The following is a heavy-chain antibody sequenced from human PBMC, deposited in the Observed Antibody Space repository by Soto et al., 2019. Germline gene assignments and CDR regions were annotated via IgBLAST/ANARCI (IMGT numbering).Heavy chain of an antibody. CDR3: AREGYNSVWFDP. D-gene: IGHD1-26*01. J-gene: IGHJ5*02. V-gene: IGHV3-48*03. CDR2: ISRSGSTI. CDR1: GFIFSSYG. Sequence: GGSLRLSCEASGFIFSSYGVNWVRQAPGKGLEWVSYISRSGSTIYYAGSVKGRFTISRDNAKDSLYLQMNSLRAEDTAVYYCAREGYNSVWFDPWGQGTLVTVSS.